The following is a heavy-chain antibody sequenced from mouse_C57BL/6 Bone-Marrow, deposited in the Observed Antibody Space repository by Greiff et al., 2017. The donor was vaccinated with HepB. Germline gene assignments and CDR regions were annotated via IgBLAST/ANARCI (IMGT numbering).Heavy chain of an antibody. V-gene: IGHV1-42*01. CDR2: INPSTGGT. D-gene: IGHD2-4*01. J-gene: IGHJ3*01. Sequence: EVLLLQSGPELVQPGASVKISCKSSGYSFPGYYMTWVKQSPEKSLEWIGEINPSTGGTTYNQKFKAKATLTVDKSSSTDYMQLKSLTSEDSAVYYCATRVYDYDRFAYWGQGTLVTVSA. CDR1: GYSFPGYY. CDR3: ATRVYDYDRFAY.